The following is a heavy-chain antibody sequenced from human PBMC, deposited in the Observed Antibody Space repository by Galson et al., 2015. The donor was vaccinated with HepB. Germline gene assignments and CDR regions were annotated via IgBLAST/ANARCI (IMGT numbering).Heavy chain of an antibody. V-gene: IGHV1-46*02. CDR2: INPRDAKT. Sequence: SVKVSCKASGYTFNTHYIHWVRQAPGQGLDWMGIINPRDAKTTYEQNFQGRINMTTDTSTSTVYMELNSLTSEDTAVYFCTRGTFGGIGTDFWGQGTLVTVSP. D-gene: IGHD3-16*01. CDR1: GYTFNTHY. CDR3: TRGTFGGIGTDF. J-gene: IGHJ4*02.